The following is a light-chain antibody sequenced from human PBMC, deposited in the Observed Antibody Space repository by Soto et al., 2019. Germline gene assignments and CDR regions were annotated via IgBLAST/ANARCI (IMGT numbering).Light chain of an antibody. J-gene: IGKJ4*01. V-gene: IGKV3-11*01. Sequence: EIVLTQSPATMSLSPWERATLSCRTSQSVSRNLAWYQQKPGQAPRLLIYDASQRATGIAARFSGSGSGTDFTLTISSLEPEDFALYYCQHRSNWPAFGGGTKVDIK. CDR3: QHRSNWPA. CDR2: DAS. CDR1: QSVSRN.